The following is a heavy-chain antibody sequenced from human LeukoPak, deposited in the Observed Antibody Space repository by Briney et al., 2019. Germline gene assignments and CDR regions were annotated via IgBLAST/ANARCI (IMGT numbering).Heavy chain of an antibody. CDR2: ISYDGSNK. J-gene: IGHJ4*02. V-gene: IGHV3-30*01. Sequence: GGSLRLFCAASGFTFSSYAMHWVRQAPGKGLEWVAVISYDGSNKYYADSVKGRFTISRDNSKNTLYLQMNSLRAEDTAVYYCAREGDSGSYSDYWGQGTLVTVSS. CDR3: AREGDSGSYSDY. D-gene: IGHD1-26*01. CDR1: GFTFSSYA.